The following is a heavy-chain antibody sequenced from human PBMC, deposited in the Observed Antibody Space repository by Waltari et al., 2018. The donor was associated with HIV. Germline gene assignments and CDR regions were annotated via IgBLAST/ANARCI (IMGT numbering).Heavy chain of an antibody. CDR1: GLPFSWYG. CDR2: IWYDGTKK. CDR3: ARDPAAPDSVLDGMDV. Sequence: QVQLVASGGGVVQLGGSLGPSWATSGLPFSWYGMHGGRQAPGKGLEWRAVIWYDGTKKYYGDSVKGRFTISRDNSKNTLYLQMSSLRVEDTAVYYCARDPAAPDSVLDGMDVWGQGTTVTVSS. V-gene: IGHV3-33*01. J-gene: IGHJ6*02. D-gene: IGHD2-8*02.